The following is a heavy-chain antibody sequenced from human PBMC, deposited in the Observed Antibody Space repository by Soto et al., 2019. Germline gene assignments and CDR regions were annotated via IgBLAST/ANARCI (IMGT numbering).Heavy chain of an antibody. CDR1: GFSLRTPTMR. V-gene: IGHV2-70*04. J-gene: IGHJ4*01. Sequence: SGPTLVNPTPTLTLTCCVAGFSLRTPTMRVSWLRQPPGKALEWLGRVDWNGEKVYNTSLTPRLTISKDASNTRVVLTLTNVGPVDTATYFCAPMTPQGPYYTAFGGHGALAT. D-gene: IGHD2-21*01. CDR2: VDWNGEK. CDR3: APMTPQGPYYTAF.